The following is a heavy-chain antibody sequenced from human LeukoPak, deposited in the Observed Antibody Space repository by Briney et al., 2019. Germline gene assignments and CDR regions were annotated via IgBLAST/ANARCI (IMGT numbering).Heavy chain of an antibody. CDR3: ARDFRYGLFDY. CDR2: INTDGSST. Sequence: GGSLRLSCAASGFTFSSYWMHWVRQAPGKGLVWVSRINTDGSSTSYADSVKGRFTISRDNAKNTLYLQMNSLRAEDTAVYYCARDFRYGLFDYWGQGTLVTVSS. D-gene: IGHD1-1*01. J-gene: IGHJ4*02. CDR1: GFTFSSYW. V-gene: IGHV3-74*01.